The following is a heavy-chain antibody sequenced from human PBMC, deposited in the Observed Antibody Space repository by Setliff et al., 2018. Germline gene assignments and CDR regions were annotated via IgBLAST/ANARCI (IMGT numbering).Heavy chain of an antibody. Sequence: LSLTCTVSPGSISRHYWSWFRQAPGKGLEWIGYRHDNGERDYNPSLGSRVTISVDTSKNQFSLTLSSVTAADTAVYYCARLPNYVWGSPVDYWGQGTLVTVSS. J-gene: IGHJ4*02. CDR2: RHDNGER. V-gene: IGHV4-59*08. D-gene: IGHD3-16*01. CDR3: ARLPNYVWGSPVDY. CDR1: PGSISRHY.